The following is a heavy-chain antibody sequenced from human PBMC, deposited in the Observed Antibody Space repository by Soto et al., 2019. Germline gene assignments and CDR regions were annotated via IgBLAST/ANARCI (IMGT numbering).Heavy chain of an antibody. D-gene: IGHD3-22*01. J-gene: IGHJ3*02. CDR3: AIYYYDSSGPDDAFDI. V-gene: IGHV1-18*01. Sequence: GASVKVSCKASGYTFTSYGISWVRQAPGQGLEWMGWISAYNGNTNYAQKLQGRVTMTTDTSTSTAYMELRSLRSDDTAVYYCAIYYYDSSGPDDAFDIWGQGTMVTVSS. CDR2: ISAYNGNT. CDR1: GYTFTSYG.